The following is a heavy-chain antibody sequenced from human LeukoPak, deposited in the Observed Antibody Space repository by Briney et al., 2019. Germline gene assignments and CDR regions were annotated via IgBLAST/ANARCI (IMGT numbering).Heavy chain of an antibody. J-gene: IGHJ4*02. V-gene: IGHV3-30*18. CDR3: AKAVATSLPDY. CDR1: GFTFSSYG. D-gene: IGHD5-12*01. CDR2: ISYDGSNK. Sequence: PGGSLRLSCAASGFTFSSYGMHWVRQAPGKGLEWVAVISYDGSNKYYADSVKGRFTISRDNSKNTLYLQMNSLRAEDTAVYYCAKAVATSLPDYWGQGTLVTVSS.